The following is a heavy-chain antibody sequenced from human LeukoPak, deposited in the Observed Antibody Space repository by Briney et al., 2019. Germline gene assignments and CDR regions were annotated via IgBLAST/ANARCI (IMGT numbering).Heavy chain of an antibody. D-gene: IGHD1-26*01. CDR3: AREASVGARYWFDP. V-gene: IGHV3-64*01. Sequence: GGSLRLSCAASGFTFSSYAMHWVRQAPGKGLEYVSAISSNGGSTYYANSVKGRFTISRDNSKNTLYLQMGSLRAEDMAVYYCAREASVGARYWFDPWGQGTLVTVSS. J-gene: IGHJ5*02. CDR1: GFTFSSYA. CDR2: ISSNGGST.